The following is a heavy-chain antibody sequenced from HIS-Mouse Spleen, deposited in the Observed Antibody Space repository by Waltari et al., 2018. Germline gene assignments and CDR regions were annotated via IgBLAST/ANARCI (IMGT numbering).Heavy chain of an antibody. CDR1: GFSLSTSGMC. CDR3: ARIQAGKLELPFDY. J-gene: IGHJ4*02. CDR2: IDWDDDK. V-gene: IGHV2-70*15. D-gene: IGHD1-7*01. Sequence: QVTLRESGPALVKPTQTLTLTCTFSGFSLSTSGMCVSWIRPPPGKALEWLARIDWDDDKYYSTSLKTRLTISKDTSKNQVVLTMTNMDPVDTATYYCARIQAGKLELPFDYWGQGTLVTVSS.